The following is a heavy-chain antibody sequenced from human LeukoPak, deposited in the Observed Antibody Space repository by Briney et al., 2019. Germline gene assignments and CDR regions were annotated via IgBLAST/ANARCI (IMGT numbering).Heavy chain of an antibody. CDR3: ARVKYSGYFYYMDV. Sequence: ASVKVSCKPSGGTFSSYGISWVRQAPGQGLEWMGGIILLSGKADYAQEFQGRVTITTDESTSTAFMELSSLRSEDTAVYFCARVKYSGYFYYMDVWGKGTTVTVSS. J-gene: IGHJ6*03. D-gene: IGHD1-26*01. CDR2: IILLSGKA. V-gene: IGHV1-69*05. CDR1: GGTFSSYG.